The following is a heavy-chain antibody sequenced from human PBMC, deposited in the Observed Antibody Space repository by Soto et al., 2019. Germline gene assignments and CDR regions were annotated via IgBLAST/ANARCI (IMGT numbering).Heavy chain of an antibody. J-gene: IGHJ3*02. Sequence: RASVKVSCKASGYTFTSYGISRVRQAPERGLEWMGWISAYNGNTNYAQKLQGRVTMTTDTSTSTAYMELRSLRSDDTAVYYCAGNYYDSSGYGRGAFDIWGQGTMVTVSS. CDR3: AGNYYDSSGYGRGAFDI. CDR2: ISAYNGNT. CDR1: GYTFTSYG. D-gene: IGHD3-22*01. V-gene: IGHV1-18*01.